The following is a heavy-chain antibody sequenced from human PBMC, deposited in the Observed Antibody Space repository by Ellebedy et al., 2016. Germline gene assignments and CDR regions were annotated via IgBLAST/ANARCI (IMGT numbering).Heavy chain of an antibody. D-gene: IGHD5-12*01. CDR1: GGTFSSYA. CDR3: ARDGGDSGYDGDYYYYGMDV. J-gene: IGHJ6*02. Sequence: ASVKVSCKASGGTFSSYAISWVRQAPGQGLEWMGGIIPIFGTANYAQKFQGRVTITADESTSTAYMELSSLRSEDTAVYYCARDGGDSGYDGDYYYYGMDVWGQGTTVTVSS. CDR2: IIPIFGTA. V-gene: IGHV1-69*13.